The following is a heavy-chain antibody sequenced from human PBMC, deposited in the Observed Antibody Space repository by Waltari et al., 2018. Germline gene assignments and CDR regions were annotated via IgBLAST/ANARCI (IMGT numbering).Heavy chain of an antibody. V-gene: IGHV3-7*01. CDR2: IMTDGREE. J-gene: IGHJ3*02. D-gene: IGHD3-22*01. CDR1: VSTLSNYW. Sequence: EVQLVESGGGLVQPGGSLRLSCAACVSTLSNYWMTWVRQAPGKGPEWVANIMTDGREEYYVDSVRGRFTISRDNAKNSLYLQMNSLRPEDTAVYYCVRDQWFAFDIWGQGTMVTVSS. CDR3: VRDQWFAFDI.